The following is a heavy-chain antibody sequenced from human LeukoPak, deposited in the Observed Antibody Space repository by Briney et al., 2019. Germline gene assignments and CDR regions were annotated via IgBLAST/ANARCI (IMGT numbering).Heavy chain of an antibody. CDR1: GGAISGYY. D-gene: IGHD3-9*01. Sequence: PSETLSLTCTVSGGAISGYYWSWIRQPPGKALEWIAYIDYSGDTNSNPSLKSRVTISVDTSKNQFSLRLNSVTAADTAFYYCARHPPGLRYFDPWGQGTLVTVSS. CDR2: IDYSGDT. V-gene: IGHV4-59*08. J-gene: IGHJ5*02. CDR3: ARHPPGLRYFDP.